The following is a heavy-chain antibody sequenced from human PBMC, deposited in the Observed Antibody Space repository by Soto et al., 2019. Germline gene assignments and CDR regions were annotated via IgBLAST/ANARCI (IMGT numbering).Heavy chain of an antibody. Sequence: TGGSLRLSCAASGFTFSSYGMHWVRQAPGKGPEWVAVISYDGSNKYYADSVKGRFTISRDNSKNTLYLQMNSLRAEDTAVYYCAIIAVAGFDYWGQGTLVTVSS. CDR3: AIIAVAGFDY. V-gene: IGHV3-30*03. CDR1: GFTFSSYG. J-gene: IGHJ4*02. CDR2: ISYDGSNK. D-gene: IGHD6-19*01.